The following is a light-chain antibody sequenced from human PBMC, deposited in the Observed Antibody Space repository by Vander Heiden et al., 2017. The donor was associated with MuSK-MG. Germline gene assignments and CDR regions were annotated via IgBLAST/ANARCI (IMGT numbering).Light chain of an antibody. CDR1: QGISSW. V-gene: IGKV1-12*01. J-gene: IGKJ3*01. CDR3: QQAISFPVT. CDR2: DAS. Sequence: DIEMTQSPASVSASAGERATITCRASQGISSWLAWYQRKPGKAPKLLIYDASSLQSPVPSSLSGSGPRTDFTLTISSLQPQAFPTYYCQQAISFPVTFGHGTKVEIK.